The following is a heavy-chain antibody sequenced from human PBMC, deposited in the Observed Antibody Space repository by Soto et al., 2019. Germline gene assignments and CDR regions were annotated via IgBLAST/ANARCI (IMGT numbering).Heavy chain of an antibody. CDR2: IYSGGST. Sequence: GGSLSLSCAASGFTVSSNYMSWVRQAPGKGLEWVSVIYSGGSTYYADSVKGRFTISRHNSKNTLYLQMNSLRAEDTAVYYCARGGAAAGDCYYYYMDVWGKGTRVPVSS. CDR1: GFTVSSNY. D-gene: IGHD6-13*01. V-gene: IGHV3-53*04. CDR3: ARGGAAAGDCYYYYMDV. J-gene: IGHJ6*03.